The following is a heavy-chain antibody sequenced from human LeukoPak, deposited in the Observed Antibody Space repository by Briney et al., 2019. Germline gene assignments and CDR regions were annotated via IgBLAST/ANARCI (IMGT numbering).Heavy chain of an antibody. Sequence: GGSLRLSCAASGFTLGSYWMHWVRQAPGKGLEWVSRINNDGSSTKYADFVKGRFTISRDNAKNTLYLQMNSLRAEDTAVYYCARDGDTVLVPIDYWGQGTLVTVTS. CDR3: ARDGDTVLVPIDY. CDR1: GFTLGSYW. CDR2: INNDGSST. D-gene: IGHD5-18*01. J-gene: IGHJ4*02. V-gene: IGHV3-74*01.